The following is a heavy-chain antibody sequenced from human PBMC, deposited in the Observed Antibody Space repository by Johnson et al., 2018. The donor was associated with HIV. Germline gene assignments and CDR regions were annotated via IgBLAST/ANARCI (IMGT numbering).Heavy chain of an antibody. J-gene: IGHJ3*02. CDR3: AREGGYSGYEGVGHTNDAFDI. D-gene: IGHD5-12*01. Sequence: VQLVESGGGLVQPGGSLRLSCAASGFTVSSNYMSWVRPAPGKGLEWVSVIYSGGSTYSADSVKGRFTISRDNSKNTLYLQMNSLRAEDTAVYYCAREGGYSGYEGVGHTNDAFDIWGQGTMVTVSS. CDR2: IYSGGST. CDR1: GFTVSSNY. V-gene: IGHV3-53*01.